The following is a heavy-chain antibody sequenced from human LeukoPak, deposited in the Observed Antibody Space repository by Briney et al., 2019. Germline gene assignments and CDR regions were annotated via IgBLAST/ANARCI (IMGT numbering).Heavy chain of an antibody. V-gene: IGHV3-48*01. CDR1: GFSFTAYS. CDR2: IGPGGDI. Sequence: PGGSLRLSCAASGFSFTAYSMHWVRQATGRGLEWISYIGPGGDIYYADSVTGRFTVSRDTAKNSLYLQMNGLRVEDTAVYYCARRFDSWGQGTLVTVSS. CDR3: ARRFDS. J-gene: IGHJ4*02.